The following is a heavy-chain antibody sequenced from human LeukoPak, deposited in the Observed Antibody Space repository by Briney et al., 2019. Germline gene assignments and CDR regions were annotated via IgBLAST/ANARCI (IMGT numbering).Heavy chain of an antibody. CDR1: GFTFSSYW. D-gene: IGHD5-24*01. V-gene: IGHV3-74*01. CDR3: ARDRSLCRDGNRG. Sequence: PGGSLRLSCAASGFTFSSYWMHWVRQAPGKGLVWVSRINSDGSSTSYADSVKGRFTISRDNAKDTLYLQMNSLRAEDTGVYYCARDRSLCRDGNRGGDQGTLVGVSS. CDR2: INSDGSST. J-gene: IGHJ4*02.